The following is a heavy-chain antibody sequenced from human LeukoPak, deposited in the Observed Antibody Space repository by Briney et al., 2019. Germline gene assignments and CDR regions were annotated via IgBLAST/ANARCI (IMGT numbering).Heavy chain of an antibody. Sequence: GGSLRLSCVASGFTFSGSVMHWVRQASGKGLEWVGRIRSKADSYATAYAASVEGRFTISRDDSKNTAYLQMNSLRTEDTAVYYCTRLWGDCGGDCYSYDFWGQGALVTVSS. CDR2: IRSKADSYAT. D-gene: IGHD2-21*02. J-gene: IGHJ4*02. CDR3: TRLWGDCGGDCYSYDF. V-gene: IGHV3-73*01. CDR1: GFTFSGSV.